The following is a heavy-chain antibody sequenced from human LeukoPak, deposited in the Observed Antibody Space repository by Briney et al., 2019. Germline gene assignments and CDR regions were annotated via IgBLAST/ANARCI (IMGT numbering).Heavy chain of an antibody. V-gene: IGHV1-8*03. CDR1: GYTFTSYD. J-gene: IGHJ3*02. Sequence: ASVKVSCKASGYTFTSYDINWVRQATGQGLEWMGWMNPSSGNTGYAQKFQGRVTITRNTSISTAYMELSSLRSEDTAVYYCARASTGDYVRAFDIWGQGTMVTVSS. CDR3: ARASTGDYVRAFDI. D-gene: IGHD4-17*01. CDR2: MNPSSGNT.